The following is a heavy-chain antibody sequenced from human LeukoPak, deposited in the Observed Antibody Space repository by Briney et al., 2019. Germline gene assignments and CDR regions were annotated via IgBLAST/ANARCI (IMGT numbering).Heavy chain of an antibody. D-gene: IGHD4-17*01. CDR3: ARSTVTIHYYYMDV. CDR1: GGSISSGSYY. CDR2: IYTSGST. Sequence: SQTLSLTCTVSGGSISSGSYYWSWIRQPAGKGLEWIGRIYTSGSTNYNPSLKSRVTISVDTSKNQFSLKLSSVTAADTAVYYCARSTVTIHYYYMDVWGKGTTVTVSS. V-gene: IGHV4-61*02. J-gene: IGHJ6*03.